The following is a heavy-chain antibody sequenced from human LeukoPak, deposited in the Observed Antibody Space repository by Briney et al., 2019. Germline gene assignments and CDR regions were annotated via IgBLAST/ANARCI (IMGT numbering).Heavy chain of an antibody. CDR1: GYTFTGYY. CDR2: INPNSGGT. Sequence: ASVKVSCKASGYTFTGYYMHWVRQAPGQGLEWMGWINPNSGGTNYAQKFQGRVPMTRDTSISTAYMELSRLGSDDTAVYYCARDTDYGGYLDYWGQGTLVTVSS. CDR3: ARDTDYGGYLDY. D-gene: IGHD2-21*01. J-gene: IGHJ4*02. V-gene: IGHV1-2*02.